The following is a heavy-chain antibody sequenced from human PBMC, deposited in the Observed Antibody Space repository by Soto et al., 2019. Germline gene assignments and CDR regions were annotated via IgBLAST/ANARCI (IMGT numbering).Heavy chain of an antibody. Sequence: QVQLVESGGGVVQPGRSLRLSCAASGFTFSSYAMHWVRQAPGKGLEWVAVISYDGSNKYYADSVKGRFTISRDNSKNTLYLQMNSLRAEVTAVYYCARDPVNYYFDYWGQGTLVTVSS. CDR1: GFTFSSYA. CDR3: ARDPVNYYFDY. J-gene: IGHJ4*02. CDR2: ISYDGSNK. D-gene: IGHD3-16*02. V-gene: IGHV3-30-3*01.